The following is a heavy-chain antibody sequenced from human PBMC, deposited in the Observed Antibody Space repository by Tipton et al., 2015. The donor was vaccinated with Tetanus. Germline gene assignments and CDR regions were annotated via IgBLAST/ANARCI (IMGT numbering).Heavy chain of an antibody. J-gene: IGHJ2*01. CDR3: ASRRSAVLSGAYHWYFDL. CDR1: GYNFSHYS. Sequence: QLVQSGAEVGKPGESLKISCQGSGYNFSHYSIGWVRQLPGRGLEWMGIVDPRDSQATYGPSFQGQVTLSADRSINVAYLQWGSLKASDTGLYYCASRRSAVLSGAYHWYFDLWGRGTLVGVSS. CDR2: VDPRDSQA. D-gene: IGHD3-3*01. V-gene: IGHV5-51*01.